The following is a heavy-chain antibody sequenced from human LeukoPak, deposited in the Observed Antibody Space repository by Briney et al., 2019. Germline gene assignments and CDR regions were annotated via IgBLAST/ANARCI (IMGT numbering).Heavy chain of an antibody. V-gene: IGHV3-23*01. D-gene: IGHD2-2*01. J-gene: IGHJ6*02. Sequence: GGSLRLSCAASGFTFSSYAMSWVRQAPGKGLEWVSAISGSGGSTYYADFVKGRFTISRDNSKNTLYLQMNSLRAEDTAVYYCAKLGAGCSSTSCYSYYYYYGMDVWGQGTTVTVSS. CDR2: ISGSGGST. CDR3: AKLGAGCSSTSCYSYYYYYGMDV. CDR1: GFTFSSYA.